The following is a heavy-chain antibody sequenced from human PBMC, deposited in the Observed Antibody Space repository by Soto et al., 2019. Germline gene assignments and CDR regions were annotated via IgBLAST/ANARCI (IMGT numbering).Heavy chain of an antibody. CDR1: GGSISTVNYW. V-gene: IGHV4-30-4*01. CDR3: ARGPSGDKVDS. CDR2: IYNGGST. J-gene: IGHJ4*02. D-gene: IGHD7-27*01. Sequence: QVQLQESGPGLVKPSQTLSLTCTVSGGSISTVNYWWSWIRQSPDMGLEWIGHIYNGGSTYNNPSLGSGGTMSVDTSKNQLSRTLGSVSAADTAVYYCARGPSGDKVDSWGQGTLVTVSS.